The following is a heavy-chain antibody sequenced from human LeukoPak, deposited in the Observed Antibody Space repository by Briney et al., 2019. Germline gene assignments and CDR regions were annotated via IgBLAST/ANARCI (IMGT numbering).Heavy chain of an antibody. J-gene: IGHJ4*02. Sequence: HPGGSLRLSCAASGFTFSSYAMTWVRQAPGKGLEWVSAISGSGDSAFYADSVKCRFTISRDNSKKTLYLQMNSLRAEDTAAYYCAKTRGYCSGGSCYSDYWGQGTLVTVSS. CDR1: GFTFSSYA. CDR3: AKTRGYCSGGSCYSDY. CDR2: ISGSGDSA. D-gene: IGHD2-15*01. V-gene: IGHV3-23*01.